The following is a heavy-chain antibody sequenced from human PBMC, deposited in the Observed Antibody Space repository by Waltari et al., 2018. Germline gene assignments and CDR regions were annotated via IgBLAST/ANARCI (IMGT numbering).Heavy chain of an antibody. CDR3: ARVVGIAAAGTRNNWFDP. CDR1: GYTFTGYY. D-gene: IGHD6-13*01. J-gene: IGHJ5*02. Sequence: VQLVQSGAEVKKPGASVKVSCKASGYTFTGYYMHWVRQAPGQGLEWMGRINPNSGGTNYAQKFQGRVTMARDTSISTAYMELSRLRSDDTAVYYCARVVGIAAAGTRNNWFDPWGQGTLVTVSS. V-gene: IGHV1-2*06. CDR2: INPNSGGT.